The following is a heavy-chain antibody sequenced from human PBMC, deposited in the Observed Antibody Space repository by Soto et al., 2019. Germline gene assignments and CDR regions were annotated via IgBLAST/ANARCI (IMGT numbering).Heavy chain of an antibody. V-gene: IGHV1-69*04. CDR2: IIPIHGIA. Sequence: SLKVACKASGGTFSSYTISWVRQAPGEGLEWMGRIIPIHGIANYAQKFQGRVTITADKSTSTAYMELSSLRSEDTSVYYCAREGYCSDSSCITFAFEILCQAIIISV. J-gene: IGHJ3*02. CDR1: GGTFSSYT. D-gene: IGHD2-15*01. CDR3: AREGYCSDSSCITFAFEI.